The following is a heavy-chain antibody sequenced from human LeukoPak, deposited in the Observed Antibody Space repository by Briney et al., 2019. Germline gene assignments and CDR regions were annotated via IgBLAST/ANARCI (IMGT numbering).Heavy chain of an antibody. CDR3: ARAPLTSEDY. CDR1: GFTFSSYS. Sequence: PGGSLRLSCAASGFTFSSYSMNWVRQAPGKGLEWVSSISSSSSYIYYAGSVKGRFTISKHNAKNSLYLQMNSLRAEDTAVYYCARAPLTSEDYWGQGTLSPSPQ. D-gene: IGHD3-9*01. CDR2: ISSSSSYI. V-gene: IGHV3-21*01. J-gene: IGHJ4*02.